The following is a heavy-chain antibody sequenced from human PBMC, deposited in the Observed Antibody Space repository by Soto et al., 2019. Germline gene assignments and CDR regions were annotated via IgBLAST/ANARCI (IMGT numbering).Heavy chain of an antibody. Sequence: SETLSLTCTVSGGSISSYYWSWIRQPPGKGLEWIGYIYYSGSTNYNPSLKSRVTISVDTSKNQFSLKLSSVTAADTAVYYCARFIGMGAAAGLGYYYYGMDVWGQGTTVTAP. J-gene: IGHJ6*02. CDR3: ARFIGMGAAAGLGYYYYGMDV. CDR1: GGSISSYY. V-gene: IGHV4-59*01. D-gene: IGHD6-13*01. CDR2: IYYSGST.